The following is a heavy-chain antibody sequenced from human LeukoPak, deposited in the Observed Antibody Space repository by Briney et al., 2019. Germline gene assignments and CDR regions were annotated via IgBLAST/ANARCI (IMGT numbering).Heavy chain of an antibody. Sequence: SETLSLTCTVSGGSISSYCWSWIRQPAGKGLELVWRIYTSGSTNYNPSLKSRVTMSVDTSKNQFSLKLSSVTAADTAVYYCARSPSSEVYYLDYWGPGTLVTVSS. CDR3: ARSPSSEVYYLDY. V-gene: IGHV4-4*07. CDR2: IYTSGST. J-gene: IGHJ4*02. CDR1: GGSISSYC.